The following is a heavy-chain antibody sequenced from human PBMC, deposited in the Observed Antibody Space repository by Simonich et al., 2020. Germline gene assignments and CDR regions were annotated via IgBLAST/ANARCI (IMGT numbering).Heavy chain of an antibody. Sequence: QVQLVQSGAEVKKPGASVKVSCKASGYTFTGYYMHWVRKAPGQVLEWMGGTNPNSGCKNYAQRFQGRGPKTRDTSISTAYMELSRRRSDDTAVYYCASSKRGYNWNDFDYWGQGTLVTVSS. CDR2: TNPNSGCK. CDR3: ASSKRGYNWNDFDY. V-gene: IGHV1-2*02. D-gene: IGHD1-1*01. J-gene: IGHJ4*02. CDR1: GYTFTGYY.